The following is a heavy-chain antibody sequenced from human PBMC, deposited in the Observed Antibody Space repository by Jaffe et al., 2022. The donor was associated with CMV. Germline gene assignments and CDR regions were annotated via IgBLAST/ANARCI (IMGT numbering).Heavy chain of an antibody. D-gene: IGHD2-21*01. J-gene: IGHJ1*01. V-gene: IGHV3-48*03. CDR1: GFTFNNYE. CDR3: ATGGFCADDECQGTAYLQY. Sequence: EVQLMESGGGLIQPGGSLRISCVASGFTFNNYEMNWVRQAPGKGLEWVSNITRSGSGTHYVGSVKGRFIISRDNAKNSVFLQMNNLRAEDTAMYYCATGGFCADDECQGTAYLQYWGQGTLVFVSS. CDR2: ITRSGSGT.